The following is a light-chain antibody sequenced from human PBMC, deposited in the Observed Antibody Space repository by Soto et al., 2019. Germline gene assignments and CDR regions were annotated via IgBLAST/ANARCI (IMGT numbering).Light chain of an antibody. J-gene: IGKJ1*01. CDR2: GAS. V-gene: IGKV3-20*01. CDR1: QSVDSAF. Sequence: EIVLTQSPGSLSLSLGERATLSCRASQSVDSAFFAWYQQKPGQPPRLLMYGASRRANGIPDRFSGSASRTHFTLTISRLEPEDFAVYYCQQYASSLSFGQGTKVEI. CDR3: QQYASSLS.